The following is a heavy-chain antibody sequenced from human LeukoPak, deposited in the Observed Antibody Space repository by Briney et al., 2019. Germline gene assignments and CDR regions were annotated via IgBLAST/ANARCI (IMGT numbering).Heavy chain of an antibody. CDR2: INPSGGST. CDR3: ERDTEDFDY. V-gene: IGHV1-46*01. Sequence: ASVKVSCKASGYTFTSYYIHWVRQAPGQGLEWMGIINPSGGSTTYAQKFQGRVTMTRDTSTSTVYMELSSLRSEDTAVYYCERDTEDFDYWGQGTLVTVSS. CDR1: GYTFTSYY. J-gene: IGHJ4*02.